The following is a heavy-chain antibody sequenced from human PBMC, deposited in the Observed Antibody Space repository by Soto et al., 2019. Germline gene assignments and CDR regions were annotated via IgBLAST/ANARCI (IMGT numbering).Heavy chain of an antibody. CDR2: IIPTFGTA. D-gene: IGHD3-22*01. CDR3: ARDRGPSSGYYPYWFDP. V-gene: IGHV1-69*13. Sequence: SVKVSCKASGGTFSNYAISWVRQAPGQGLEWMGGIIPTFGTANYAQKFQGRVTITADESTSTAYMELSSLRSEDTAVYYCARDRGPSSGYYPYWFDPWGQGTLVTVSS. CDR1: GGTFSNYA. J-gene: IGHJ5*02.